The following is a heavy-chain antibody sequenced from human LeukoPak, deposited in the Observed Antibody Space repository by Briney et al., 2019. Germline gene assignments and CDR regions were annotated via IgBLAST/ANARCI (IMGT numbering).Heavy chain of an antibody. CDR1: GFTFSSYA. Sequence: PGGSLRLSCAASGFTFSSYAMSWVRQAPGKGLEWVSAISGSGGSTYYADSVKGRFTISRDNSKNTLYLQMNSLRAEDTAVYYCAKDYGFGFLEGYFDYWGQGTLVTVSS. CDR3: AKDYGFGFLEGYFDY. D-gene: IGHD3-3*01. J-gene: IGHJ4*02. V-gene: IGHV3-23*01. CDR2: ISGSGGST.